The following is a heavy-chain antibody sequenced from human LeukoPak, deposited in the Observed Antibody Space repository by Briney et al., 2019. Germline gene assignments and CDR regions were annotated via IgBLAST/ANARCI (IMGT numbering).Heavy chain of an antibody. Sequence: GGSLRLSCTASGLTFTNYWMIWVRQAPGKGLEWVANINHDASEKYYVGSVEGRFTISRDNAKNSLFLQMNSLRAEDTGVYYCATSSYSSSSSWGQGPLVTVSS. J-gene: IGHJ5*02. CDR1: GLTFTNYW. D-gene: IGHD6-6*01. CDR3: ATSSYSSSSS. V-gene: IGHV3-7*01. CDR2: INHDASEK.